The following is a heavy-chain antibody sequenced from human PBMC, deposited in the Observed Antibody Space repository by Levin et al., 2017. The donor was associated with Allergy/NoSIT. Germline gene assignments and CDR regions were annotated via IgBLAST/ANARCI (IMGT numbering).Heavy chain of an antibody. Sequence: ETLSLTCAASGFTFSSYWMHWVRQAPGKGLVWVSRINSDGSITSYADSVKGRFTISRDNAKNTLYLQMNSLRAEDTAVYYCSRGDFGDYGWRAFDIWGRGTMVTVSS. V-gene: IGHV3-74*01. CDR3: SRGDFGDYGWRAFDI. J-gene: IGHJ3*02. CDR2: INSDGSIT. CDR1: GFTFSSYW. D-gene: IGHD4-17*01.